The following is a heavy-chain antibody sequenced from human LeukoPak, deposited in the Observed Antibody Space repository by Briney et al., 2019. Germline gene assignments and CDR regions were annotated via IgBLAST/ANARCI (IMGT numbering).Heavy chain of an antibody. V-gene: IGHV1-18*01. CDR3: ARVGWELPNHYYYYYMDV. D-gene: IGHD1-26*01. J-gene: IGHJ6*03. CDR2: ISAYNGNT. CDR1: GYTFTSYG. Sequence: GASVKVSCKASGYTFTSYGISWVRQAPGQGLEWMGWISAYNGNTNYAQKLQGRVTMTRNTSISTAYMELSSLRSEDTAVYYCARVGWELPNHYYYYYMDVWGKGTTVTVSS.